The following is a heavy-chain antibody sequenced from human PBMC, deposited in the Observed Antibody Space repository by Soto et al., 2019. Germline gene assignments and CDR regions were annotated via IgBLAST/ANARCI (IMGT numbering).Heavy chain of an antibody. CDR3: ARRPTYYYDSSGYYYVTYFDY. D-gene: IGHD3-22*01. V-gene: IGHV5-51*01. J-gene: IGHJ4*02. CDR1: GYIFTSYW. CDR2: IYPGDSDT. Sequence: PGESLKISCNGSGYIFTSYWIGWVRQMPGKGLEWMGIIYPGDSDTRYSPSFQGQVTISADKSISTAYLQWSSLKASDTAMYYCARRPTYYYDSSGYYYVTYFDYWGQGTLVTVSS.